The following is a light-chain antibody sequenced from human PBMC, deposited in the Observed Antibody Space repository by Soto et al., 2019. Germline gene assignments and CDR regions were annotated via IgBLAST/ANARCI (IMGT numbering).Light chain of an antibody. V-gene: IGKV3-11*01. CDR1: QSISSY. CDR2: DAS. J-gene: IGKJ1*01. CDR3: QLRSNWPPTWT. Sequence: EIVLTQSPATLSLSPGERATLSCRASQSISSYLAWYQHKPGQAPRLLIYDASTRAAGIPARFSGSGSGTDFTLTISSLAPEDLAVNCCQLRSNWPPTWTSGQGTKVAVK.